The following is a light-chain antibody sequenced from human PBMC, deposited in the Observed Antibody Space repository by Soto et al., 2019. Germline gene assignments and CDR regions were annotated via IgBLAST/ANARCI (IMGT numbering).Light chain of an antibody. Sequence: EIVLTQSTATLSVSPGERATVSCRASQSVGSNLSWYQQKSGQAPRLLIYGASTRATGIPARFSGSGSGTEFTLTISSLQSEDFALYYCQQYNNWPPFTFGQGTRLEIK. CDR3: QQYNNWPPFT. CDR1: QSVGSN. J-gene: IGKJ5*01. CDR2: GAS. V-gene: IGKV3-15*01.